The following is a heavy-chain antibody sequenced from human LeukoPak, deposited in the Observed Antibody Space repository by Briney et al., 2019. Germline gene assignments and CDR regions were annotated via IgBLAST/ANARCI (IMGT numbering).Heavy chain of an antibody. CDR2: MNPNSGNT. J-gene: IGHJ4*02. V-gene: IGHV1-8*01. CDR3: ARVSSYSSSWDFDY. D-gene: IGHD6-13*01. CDR1: GYTFTSYD. Sequence: GASVKVSCKASGYTFTSYDINWVRQATGQGLEWMGWMNPNSGNTGYAQKFQGRVTMTRNTSISTAYMELSSLRSEDTAVYYCARVSSYSSSWDFDYWGQGTLVTVSS.